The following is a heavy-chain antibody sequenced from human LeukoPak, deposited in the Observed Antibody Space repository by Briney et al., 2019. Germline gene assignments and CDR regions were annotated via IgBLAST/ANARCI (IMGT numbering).Heavy chain of an antibody. CDR3: AKDHSFLDFWSGYYDY. J-gene: IGHJ4*02. Sequence: PGGSLGLSCAASGFTFSSYGMHWVRQAPGKGLEWVAVISYDGSNKYYADSVKGRFTISRDNSKNTLYLQMNSLRAEDTAVYYCAKDHSFLDFWSGYYDYWGQGTLVTVSS. D-gene: IGHD3-3*01. CDR2: ISYDGSNK. CDR1: GFTFSSYG. V-gene: IGHV3-30*18.